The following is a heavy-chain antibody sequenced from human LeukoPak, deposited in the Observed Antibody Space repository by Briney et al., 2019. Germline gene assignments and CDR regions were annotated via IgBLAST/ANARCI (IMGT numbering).Heavy chain of an antibody. CDR3: ASAAGYSSGWSGY. CDR1: GFTFSSYS. CDR2: INHSGST. V-gene: IGHV4-34*01. J-gene: IGHJ4*02. D-gene: IGHD6-19*01. Sequence: GSLRLSCAASGFTFSSYSMNWVRQAPGKGLEWIGEINHSGSTNYNPSLKSRVTISVDTSKNQFSLKLSSVTAADTAVYYCASAAGYSSGWSGYWGQGTLVTVSS.